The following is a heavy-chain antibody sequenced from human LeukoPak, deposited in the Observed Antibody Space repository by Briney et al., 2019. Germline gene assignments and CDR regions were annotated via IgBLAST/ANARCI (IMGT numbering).Heavy chain of an antibody. CDR1: GGTFSSYA. CDR2: IIPIFGRA. V-gene: IGHV1-69*13. Sequence: ASVKVSCKASGGTFSSYAISWVRQAPGQGLEWMGGIIPIFGRANYAQKFQGRVTITPDESTSTAYMELSSLRSEDTAVYYCARALWFGESSWFDPWGQGTLVTVSS. J-gene: IGHJ5*02. D-gene: IGHD3-10*01. CDR3: ARALWFGESSWFDP.